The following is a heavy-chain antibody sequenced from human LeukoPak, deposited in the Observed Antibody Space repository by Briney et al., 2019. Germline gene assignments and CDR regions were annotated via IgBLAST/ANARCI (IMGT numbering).Heavy chain of an antibody. CDR2: IGDSDGRT. J-gene: IGHJ6*03. V-gene: IGHV3-23*01. CDR1: GFTFSTYT. CDR3: AKDVYYYYMDV. Sequence: GGSLRLSCAASGFTFSTYTMNWVRQAPGQGLEWVSVIGDSDGRTYYADSVKGRFTISRDNSKNTLYLQMNSLRAEDTAVYYCAKDVYYYYMDVWGKGTTVTVSS.